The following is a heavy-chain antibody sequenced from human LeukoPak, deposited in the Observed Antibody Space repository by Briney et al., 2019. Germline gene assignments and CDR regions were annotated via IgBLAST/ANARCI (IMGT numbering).Heavy chain of an antibody. CDR2: IKSDGGT. V-gene: IGHV3-74*01. CDR1: GFTFSTYW. Sequence: PGGSLRLSCAASGFTFSTYWMHWVRQAPGKGLVWVSRIKSDGGTNYADSEKGRFTISRDNAKKTVSLQMNSLRPEDTGVYYCARAPSEIGVYYPEYFRHWGQGTLSPSPQ. D-gene: IGHD3-22*01. CDR3: ARAPSEIGVYYPEYFRH. J-gene: IGHJ1*01.